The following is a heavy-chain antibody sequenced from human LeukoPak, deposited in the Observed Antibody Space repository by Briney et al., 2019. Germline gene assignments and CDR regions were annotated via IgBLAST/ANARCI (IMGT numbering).Heavy chain of an antibody. V-gene: IGHV3-21*01. D-gene: IGHD6-13*01. J-gene: IGHJ5*02. CDR1: GXTFSSYS. CDR2: IRSSSSYI. Sequence: GGSLRLSCAASGXTFSSYSMNWVRQAPGKGLEWVSSIRSSSSYIYYADSVKGRFTISRDNAKNSLYLQMNSLRAEDTAVYYCARGIAAAGTWFDPWGQGTLVTVSS. CDR3: ARGIAAAGTWFDP.